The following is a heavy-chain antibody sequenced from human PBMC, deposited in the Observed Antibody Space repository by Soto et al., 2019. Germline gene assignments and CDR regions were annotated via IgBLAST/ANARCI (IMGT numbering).Heavy chain of an antibody. J-gene: IGHJ4*02. CDR3: ARGSGYYNY. CDR1: GYTFNSYW. Sequence: GESLKISCKGSGYTFNSYWIALVRQMPGKGLARMWIIYPSDSDTKYSPSFQGQVTISVDKSTSTAYLQWNSLRASDTAMYYCARGSGYYNYWGQGTPVTVSS. V-gene: IGHV5-51*01. CDR2: IYPSDSDT. D-gene: IGHD5-12*01.